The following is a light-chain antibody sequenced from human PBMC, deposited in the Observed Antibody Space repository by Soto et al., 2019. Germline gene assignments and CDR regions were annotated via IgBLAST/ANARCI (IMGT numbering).Light chain of an antibody. V-gene: IGKV1-39*01. CDR1: QSISSY. J-gene: IGKJ4*01. Sequence: DIQMTHSPSSLSASVGDRVTITCRASQSISSYLNWYQQKPGKAPKLLIYAASSLQSGVPSRFSGSGSGKDFTLTISSLQPEDFATYYCPQSYRTPLTFGGGSQVEIX. CDR2: AAS. CDR3: PQSYRTPLT.